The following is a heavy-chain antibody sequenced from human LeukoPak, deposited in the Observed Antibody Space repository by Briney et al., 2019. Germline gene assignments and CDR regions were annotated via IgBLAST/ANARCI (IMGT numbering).Heavy chain of an antibody. V-gene: IGHV3-7*01. CDR1: GFTFSSYW. D-gene: IGHD6-13*01. J-gene: IGHJ4*02. CDR3: AREGHSSSWSELDY. Sequence: GGSLRLSCPASGFTFSSYWMSWVRQAPGKGLGWVANIKQDGSEKYYVDSVKGRFTISRDNAKNSLYLQMNSLRAEDTAVYYCAREGHSSSWSELDYWGQGTLVTVSS. CDR2: IKQDGSEK.